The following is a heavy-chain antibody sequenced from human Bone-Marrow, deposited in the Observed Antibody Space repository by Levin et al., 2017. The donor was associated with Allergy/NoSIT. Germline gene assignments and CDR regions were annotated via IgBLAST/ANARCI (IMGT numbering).Heavy chain of an antibody. CDR2: IDPSDSYT. D-gene: IGHD2-2*01. CDR1: GYSFTSYW. V-gene: IGHV5-10-1*01. J-gene: IGHJ6*03. Sequence: GESLKISCKGSGYSFTSYWISWVRQMPGKGLEWMGRIDPSDSYTNYSPSFQGHVTISADKSISTAYLQWSSLKASDTAMYYCARECSSTSCYLRFYYYYYMDVWGKGTTVTVSS. CDR3: ARECSSTSCYLRFYYYYYMDV.